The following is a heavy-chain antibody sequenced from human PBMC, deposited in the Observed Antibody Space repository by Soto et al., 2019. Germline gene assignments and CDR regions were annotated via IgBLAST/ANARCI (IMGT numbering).Heavy chain of an antibody. CDR1: GGSISIGGYC. D-gene: IGHD4-17*01. CDR3: ARDDGDYEGNWFDP. J-gene: IGHJ5*02. V-gene: IGHV4-31*03. Sequence: SETLSVICTFSGGSISIGGYCWSWIRQHPGKGLEWIGYIYYSGSTYYNPSLKSRVTISVDTSKNQFSLKLSSVTAADTAVYYCARDDGDYEGNWFDPWGQGTMVTVSS. CDR2: IYYSGST.